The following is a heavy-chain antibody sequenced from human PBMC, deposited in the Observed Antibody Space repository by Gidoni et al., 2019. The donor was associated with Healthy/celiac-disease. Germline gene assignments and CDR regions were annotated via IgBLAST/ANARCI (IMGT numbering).Heavy chain of an antibody. CDR1: GFTFSSYG. CDR2: ISYDGSNK. V-gene: IGHV3-30*18. J-gene: IGHJ4*02. CDR3: ANTGPGTFDY. D-gene: IGHD2-2*01. Sequence: QVQLVESGGGVVQPGRSLRLPCAASGFTFSSYGMHWVRQAPGKGLEWVAVISYDGSNKYYADSVKGRFTISRDNSKNTLYLQMNSLRAEDTAVYYCANTGPGTFDYWGQGTLVTVSS.